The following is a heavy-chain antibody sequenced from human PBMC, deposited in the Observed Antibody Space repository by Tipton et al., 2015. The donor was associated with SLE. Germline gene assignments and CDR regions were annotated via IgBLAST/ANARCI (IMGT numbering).Heavy chain of an antibody. V-gene: IGHV4-4*07. J-gene: IGHJ3*02. CDR1: GVSISSSY. CDR2: IYTSGAT. D-gene: IGHD2/OR15-2a*01. Sequence: LRLSCNVSGVSISSSYWSWIRQPAGKGLEWIGRIYTSGATDDNPSLKSRVTMSVDMSKNQIFLKTTSVTAADSAVYFCARVWLNNAFDIWGQGTRVTVSS. CDR3: ARVWLNNAFDI.